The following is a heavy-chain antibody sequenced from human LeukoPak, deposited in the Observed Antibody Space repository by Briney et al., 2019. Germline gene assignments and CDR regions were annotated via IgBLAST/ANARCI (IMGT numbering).Heavy chain of an antibody. CDR1: GGTFSSYA. CDR2: MNPNSGNT. D-gene: IGHD3-10*01. V-gene: IGHV1-8*02. J-gene: IGHJ5*02. CDR3: ARGPSRITMVRGVKNWFDP. Sequence: ASVKVSCKASGGTFSSYAISWVRQATGQGLEWMGWMNPNSGNTGYAQKFQGRVTMTRNTSISTAYMELSSLRSEDTAVYYCARGPSRITMVRGVKNWFDPWGQGTLVTVSS.